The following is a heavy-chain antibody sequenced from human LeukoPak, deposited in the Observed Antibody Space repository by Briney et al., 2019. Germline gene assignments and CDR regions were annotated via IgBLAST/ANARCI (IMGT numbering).Heavy chain of an antibody. CDR1: GFTFSSYG. V-gene: IGHV3-30*02. J-gene: IGHJ6*03. Sequence: GGSLRLSCSASGFTFSSYGMHWVRQAPGKGLEWVAVIWYGGSNKYHADSVKGRFTISRDNSKNTLYLQMNSLRAEDTAVYYCAKGPTSGAYYMDVWGKGTTVTVSS. D-gene: IGHD3-10*01. CDR2: IWYGGSNK. CDR3: AKGPTSGAYYMDV.